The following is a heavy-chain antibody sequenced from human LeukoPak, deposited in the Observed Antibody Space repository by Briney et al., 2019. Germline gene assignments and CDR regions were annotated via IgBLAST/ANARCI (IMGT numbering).Heavy chain of an antibody. CDR2: IYPGDSDT. Sequence: GESLKISCKGSGYSFTSYWIGWVRQMPGKGLEWMGIIYPGDSDTRYSPSFKGQVTISADMSISTAYLQWSSLKASDTAIYYCARLHSITIFDGFDYWGQGTLVTVSS. D-gene: IGHD3-3*01. J-gene: IGHJ4*02. CDR1: GYSFTSYW. CDR3: ARLHSITIFDGFDY. V-gene: IGHV5-51*01.